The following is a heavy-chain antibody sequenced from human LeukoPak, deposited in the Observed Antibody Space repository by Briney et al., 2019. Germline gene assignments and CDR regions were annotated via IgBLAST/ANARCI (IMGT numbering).Heavy chain of an antibody. CDR3: AKDHGVVGATFFDY. J-gene: IGHJ4*02. V-gene: IGHV3-23*01. D-gene: IGHD1-26*01. Sequence: GGSLRLSCAASGFTFSSYAMSRVRQAPGKGLEWVSAISGSGGSTYYADSVKGRFTISRDNSKNTLYLQMNSLRAEDTAVYYCAKDHGVVGATFFDYWGQGTLVTVSS. CDR1: GFTFSSYA. CDR2: ISGSGGST.